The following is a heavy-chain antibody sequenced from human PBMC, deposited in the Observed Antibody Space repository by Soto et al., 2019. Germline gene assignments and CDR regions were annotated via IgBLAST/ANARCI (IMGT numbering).Heavy chain of an antibody. D-gene: IGHD4-17*01. Sequence: QVQLRASGPGLVKPSETLSLTCTVSIGSISSYYWSWIRQPPGKGLEWIGYIYYSGSTNYNPSLKSRVTISVDTSKNQFSLKLSSVTAADMAVYYCARQYGDYVRGAFDIWGQGTMVTVSS. J-gene: IGHJ3*02. CDR2: IYYSGST. V-gene: IGHV4-59*01. CDR3: ARQYGDYVRGAFDI. CDR1: IGSISSYY.